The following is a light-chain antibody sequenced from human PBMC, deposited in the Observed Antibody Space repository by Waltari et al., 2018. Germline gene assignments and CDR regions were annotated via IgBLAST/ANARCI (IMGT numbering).Light chain of an antibody. J-gene: IGLJ2*01. CDR2: ENN. V-gene: IGLV1-40*01. Sequence: QSVLTQPPSASGAPGQRVTISCTGSSSHFAAGYYVSWYQQFPRTAPKLLIYENNKRPSGVSDRFSGSKSGTSASLTITGLQSEDEADYYCSAWDSSLSTVLFGGGTRLTVL. CDR3: SAWDSSLSTVL. CDR1: SSHFAAGYY.